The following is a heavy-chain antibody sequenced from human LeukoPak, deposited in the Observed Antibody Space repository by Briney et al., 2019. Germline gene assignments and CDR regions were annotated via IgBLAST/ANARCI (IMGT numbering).Heavy chain of an antibody. CDR3: ARDGDNWFDP. Sequence: ASVKVSCKAYGHTFTRYGMNWVRQAPGQGLEWMGWINTNTGNPTYAQGFTGRFVFSLDTSVSTAYLQISSLKAEDTAVYYCARDGDNWFDPWGQGTLVTVSS. CDR2: INTNTGNP. D-gene: IGHD3-9*01. CDR1: GHTFTRYG. V-gene: IGHV7-4-1*02. J-gene: IGHJ5*02.